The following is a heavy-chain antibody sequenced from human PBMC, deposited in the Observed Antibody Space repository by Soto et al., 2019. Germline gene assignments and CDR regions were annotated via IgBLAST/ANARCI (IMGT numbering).Heavy chain of an antibody. J-gene: IGHJ2*01. CDR2: ISYDGSKK. D-gene: IGHD2-15*01. CDR3: ARESPVVSWYVDR. V-gene: IGHV3-30-3*01. CDR1: GFTLSDYP. Sequence: QVQLVESGGGVVQPGGSLRLSCAAPGFTLSDYPMNWVRQAPGKGLEWVALISYDGSKKYYADSVRGRFTISRDNSKNTLYLQTSSLTTEDTSVYYCARESPVVSWYVDRWGRVTLVTVSS.